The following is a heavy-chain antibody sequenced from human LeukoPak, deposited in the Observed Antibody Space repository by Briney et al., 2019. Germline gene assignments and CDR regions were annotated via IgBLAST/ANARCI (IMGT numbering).Heavy chain of an antibody. CDR1: GGSLSGYS. V-gene: IGHV4-34*01. CDR3: ARQGSSVDY. Sequence: PSETLSLTCGVYGGSLSGYSWSWIRQPPGKGLGWIGEVNHRGGTTYNPSLKSRVTISVDTSKNQFSLRLNSVTAADTAVYYCARQGSSVDYWGQGTLVTVSS. J-gene: IGHJ4*02. CDR2: VNHRGGT. D-gene: IGHD6-6*01.